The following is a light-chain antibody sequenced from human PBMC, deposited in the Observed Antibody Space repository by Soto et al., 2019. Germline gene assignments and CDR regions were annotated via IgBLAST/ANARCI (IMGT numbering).Light chain of an antibody. Sequence: DIQMTQSPSFLSASVGDIVTITCHASQDIRNSLNWYQQKPGTAPNLLIYDASNLETGVPSRFSGSGSGTDFSFSISSLQPEDIATYYCQQYENLVTFGQGTRLEIK. CDR1: QDIRNS. CDR3: QQYENLVT. J-gene: IGKJ5*01. V-gene: IGKV1-33*01. CDR2: DAS.